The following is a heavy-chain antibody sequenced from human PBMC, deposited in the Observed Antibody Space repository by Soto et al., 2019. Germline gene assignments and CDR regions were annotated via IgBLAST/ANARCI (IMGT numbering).Heavy chain of an antibody. Sequence: KPSETLSLTCTVSGGSISSGGYYWSWIRQHPGKGLEWIGYIYYSGSTYYNPSLKSRVTISVDTSKNQFSLKLSSVTAADTAVYYCARIGRYYYDSSGYRAFDYWGQGTLVTVSS. CDR1: GGSISSGGYY. D-gene: IGHD3-22*01. CDR3: ARIGRYYYDSSGYRAFDY. V-gene: IGHV4-31*03. CDR2: IYYSGST. J-gene: IGHJ4*02.